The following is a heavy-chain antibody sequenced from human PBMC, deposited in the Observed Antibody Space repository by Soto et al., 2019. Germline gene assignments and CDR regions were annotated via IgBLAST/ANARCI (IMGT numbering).Heavy chain of an antibody. D-gene: IGHD6-19*01. J-gene: IGHJ4*02. CDR3: ASSGYSSGWYSLDY. Sequence: VASVKVSCKASGYTFTSYGISWVRQAPGQGLEWMGWISAYNGNTNYAQKLQGRVTMTTDTSTSTAYMELRSLRSDDTAVYYCASSGYSSGWYSLDYWGQGTLVTVSS. CDR1: GYTFTSYG. CDR2: ISAYNGNT. V-gene: IGHV1-18*04.